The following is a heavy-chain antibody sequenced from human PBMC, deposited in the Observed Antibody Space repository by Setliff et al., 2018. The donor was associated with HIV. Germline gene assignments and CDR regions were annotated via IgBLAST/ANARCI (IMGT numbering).Heavy chain of an antibody. CDR3: AADPQTGTTSYDAFDI. J-gene: IGHJ3*02. V-gene: IGHV1-58*01. D-gene: IGHD1-7*01. Sequence: ASVKVSCKASGFTFTNSAVQWVRQARGQRLEWIGWIVVGSGNTNYAQKFQERVTITRDMSTSRAYMELSGLSTDDTAVYYCAADPQTGTTSYDAFDIWGQGTVVTVSS. CDR2: IVVGSGNT. CDR1: GFTFTNSA.